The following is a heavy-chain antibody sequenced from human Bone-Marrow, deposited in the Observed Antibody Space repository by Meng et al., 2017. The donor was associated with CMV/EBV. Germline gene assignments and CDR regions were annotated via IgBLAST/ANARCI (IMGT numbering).Heavy chain of an antibody. D-gene: IGHD5-18*01. Sequence: SETLSLTCAVYGGSFSGYYWSWIRQPPGKGLEWIGEINHSGSTNYNPSLKSRVTISVDTSKNQFSLKLSSVTAADTAVYYCARGNSYAHIFDYWGQGTLVTVSS. J-gene: IGHJ4*02. CDR2: INHSGST. V-gene: IGHV4-34*01. CDR1: GGSFSGYY. CDR3: ARGNSYAHIFDY.